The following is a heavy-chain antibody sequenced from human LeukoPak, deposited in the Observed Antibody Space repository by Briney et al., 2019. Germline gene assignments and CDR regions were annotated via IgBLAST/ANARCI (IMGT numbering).Heavy chain of an antibody. CDR2: ISVYNGNT. V-gene: IGHV1-18*01. Sequence: GASVTVSFKASGYTFTIYGFSWVRQAHGPGLGRVGLISVYNGNTNYAQKLQGRVTMTTDTSTSTAYMELRSLRSDDTAVYYCARDRVWSGYIYYCYGMDVWGQGSTVTVSS. CDR3: ARDRVWSGYIYYCYGMDV. D-gene: IGHD3-3*01. CDR1: GYTFTIYG. J-gene: IGHJ6*02.